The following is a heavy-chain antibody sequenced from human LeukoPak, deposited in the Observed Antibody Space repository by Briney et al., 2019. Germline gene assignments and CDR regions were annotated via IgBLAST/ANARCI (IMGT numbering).Heavy chain of an antibody. CDR3: ARDGNSRRFGESPRAYYYYYYMDV. CDR2: MNPNSGNT. Sequence: ASVKVSCKASGYTFTSYDINWVRQATGQGLEWMGWMNPNSGNTGYAQKFQGRVTMTRNTSISTAYMELSSLRSEDTAVYYCARDGNSRRFGESPRAYYYYYYMDVWGKGTTVTISS. V-gene: IGHV1-8*01. D-gene: IGHD3-10*01. J-gene: IGHJ6*03. CDR1: GYTFTSYD.